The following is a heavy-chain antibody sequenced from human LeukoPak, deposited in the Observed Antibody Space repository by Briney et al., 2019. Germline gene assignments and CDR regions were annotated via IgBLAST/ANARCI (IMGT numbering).Heavy chain of an antibody. CDR2: IYYSGST. CDR3: ARYGVYGDYDY. D-gene: IGHD4-17*01. V-gene: IGHV4-59*08. J-gene: IGHJ4*02. CDR1: GGSISSYY. Sequence: PSETLSLTCTVSGGSISSYYWSWIRQPPGKGLEWIGYIYYSGSTNYNPSLKSRVTISVDTSKNQFSLKLSSVTAADTAVYYCARYGVYGDYDYWGQGTLVTVSS.